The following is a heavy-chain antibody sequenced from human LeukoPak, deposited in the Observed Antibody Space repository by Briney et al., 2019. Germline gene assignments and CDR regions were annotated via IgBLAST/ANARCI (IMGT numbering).Heavy chain of an antibody. CDR1: GYTFTGYY. CDR3: ARGDYYDSSGLPTL. CDR2: INPNSGGT. Sequence: ASVKVSCKASGYTFTGYYIHWVRQAPGQGLEWMGWINPNSGGTNYARTFQGRVNMTRNTSISTAYMDLSSLRSEDTAVYYCARGDYYDSSGLPTLWGQGTLVTVSS. J-gene: IGHJ4*02. D-gene: IGHD3-22*01. V-gene: IGHV1-2*02.